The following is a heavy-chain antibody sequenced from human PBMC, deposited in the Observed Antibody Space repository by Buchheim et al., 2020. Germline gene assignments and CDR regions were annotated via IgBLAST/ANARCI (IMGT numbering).Heavy chain of an antibody. Sequence: QVQLVESGGGVVQPGRSLRLSCAASGFTFSSYAMHWVRQAPGKGLEWVAVISYDGSNKYYADSVKGRFTISRDNSKNTLYLQMNSLRAEDTAVYYCARGVWLIYYYYGMDVWGQGTT. V-gene: IGHV3-30-3*01. J-gene: IGHJ6*02. CDR2: ISYDGSNK. CDR3: ARGVWLIYYYYGMDV. D-gene: IGHD2-8*01. CDR1: GFTFSSYA.